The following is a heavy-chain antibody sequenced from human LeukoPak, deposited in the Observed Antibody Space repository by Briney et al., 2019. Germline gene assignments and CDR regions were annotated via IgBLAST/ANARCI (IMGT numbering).Heavy chain of an antibody. J-gene: IGHJ5*02. Sequence: GGSLILSCVASGFTFSTYWMSWVRQAPGKGLEWVANIKQDGNDKYYVDSVKGRFTISRDNAKNSLYLQMNSLTAEDTAVYYCARGVLAPREDRLGELLCNHWAQGTLVTVSS. CDR2: IKQDGNDK. CDR3: ARGVLAPREDRLGELLCNH. CDR1: GFTFSTYW. D-gene: IGHD3-10*01. V-gene: IGHV3-7*05.